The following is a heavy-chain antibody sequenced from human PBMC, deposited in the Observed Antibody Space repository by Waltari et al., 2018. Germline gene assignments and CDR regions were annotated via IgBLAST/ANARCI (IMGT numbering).Heavy chain of an antibody. V-gene: IGHV4-39*07. CDR3: AREREASITMVQGRARFDY. J-gene: IGHJ4*02. CDR2: IYYSGRT. CDR1: GGSISSSSYY. D-gene: IGHD3-10*01. Sequence: QLQLQESGPGLVKPSETLSLTCTVSGGSISSSSYYWGWIRQPPGKGLEWIGSIYYSGRTYYNPSLKSRVTISVDTSKNQFSLKLSSVTAADTAVYYCAREREASITMVQGRARFDYWGQGTLVTVSS.